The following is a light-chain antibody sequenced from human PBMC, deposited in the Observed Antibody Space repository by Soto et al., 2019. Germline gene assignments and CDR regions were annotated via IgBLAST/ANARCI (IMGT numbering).Light chain of an antibody. J-gene: IGKJ2*01. CDR2: GAS. CDR1: QSVGSN. Sequence: EIVMTQSPATLSVXPGEXXXXSCRASQSVGSNLAWYQQKPGQAPRRLIYGASTRATGIPARFSGSGSGTEFTLTISSLQSEDFAVYYCQQSNNWPYTFGQGTELEIK. V-gene: IGKV3-15*01. CDR3: QQSNNWPYT.